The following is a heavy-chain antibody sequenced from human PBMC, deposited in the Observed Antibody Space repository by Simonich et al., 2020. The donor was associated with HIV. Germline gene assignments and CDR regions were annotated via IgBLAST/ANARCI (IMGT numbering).Heavy chain of an antibody. Sequence: EVQLVESGGGLVKPGGSLRLSCAASGFTFSSYSMNWVRQAPGKGLEWASSISSSSSYIYYADSVKGRFTISRDNAKNSLYRQMNSLRAEDTAVYYCARDGRKGSSTSCSDYWGQGTLVTVSS. CDR3: ARDGRKGSSTSCSDY. J-gene: IGHJ4*02. D-gene: IGHD2-2*01. V-gene: IGHV3-21*01. CDR1: GFTFSSYS. CDR2: ISSSSSYI.